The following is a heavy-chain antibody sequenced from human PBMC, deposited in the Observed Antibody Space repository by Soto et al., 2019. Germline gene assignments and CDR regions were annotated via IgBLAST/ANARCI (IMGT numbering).Heavy chain of an antibody. CDR1: GFTLSDYW. Sequence: PGGSLRLSCAASGFTLSDYWMHWVRQVPGKGLLWVSRISVDGGDTTYADSVKGRFTISRDTSKNTLYLQMNSLRAEDTAVYYCARLGIPSGTSFRYGLDVWGQGTTVTVSS. CDR2: ISVDGGDT. CDR3: ARLGIPSGTSFRYGLDV. J-gene: IGHJ6*02. V-gene: IGHV3-74*01. D-gene: IGHD2-2*01.